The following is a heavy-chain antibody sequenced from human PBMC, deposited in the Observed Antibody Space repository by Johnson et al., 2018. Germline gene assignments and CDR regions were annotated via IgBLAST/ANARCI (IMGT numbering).Heavy chain of an antibody. D-gene: IGHD3-16*01. CDR2: ISSDGRNT. CDR3: ARVCCGGGPREAMEV. Sequence: QVQLVQSGGGVVQPGMSLRLSCAGSGFIFNNYAMHWVRQAPGKGLEWVTVISSDGRNTYYTDSVKGRFTISRDNSKTTLYLQMNSLTADETAGDYCARVCCGGGPREAMEVWGKGTTVTVSS. V-gene: IGHV3-30*04. J-gene: IGHJ6*03. CDR1: GFIFNNYA.